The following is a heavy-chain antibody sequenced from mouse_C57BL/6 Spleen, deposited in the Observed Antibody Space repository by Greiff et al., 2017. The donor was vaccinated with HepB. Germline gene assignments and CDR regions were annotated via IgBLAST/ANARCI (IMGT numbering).Heavy chain of an antibody. Sequence: VQLQQSDAELVKPGASVKISCQVSGYTFPDHTIHWMKQRPEQGLEWIGYIYPRDGSTKYNEKFKGKATLTADKSSSTAYMQLNSLTSEDSAVYFCAREHYDYDAWFAYWGQRTLVTVSA. J-gene: IGHJ3*01. V-gene: IGHV1-78*01. CDR2: IYPRDGST. CDR3: AREHYDYDAWFAY. D-gene: IGHD2-4*01. CDR1: GYTFPDHT.